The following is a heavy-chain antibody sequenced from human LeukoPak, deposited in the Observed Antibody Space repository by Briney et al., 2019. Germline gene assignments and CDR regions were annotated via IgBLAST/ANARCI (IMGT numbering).Heavy chain of an antibody. J-gene: IGHJ6*02. V-gene: IGHV3-21*01. D-gene: IGHD6-13*01. CDR2: VGSSSRYI. Sequence: PGGSLRLSCAASGFTFSSYSMNWVRQAPGKGLEWVSSVGSSSRYIYYADSVKGRFTISRDNAKNSLYLQMNSLRAEDTAVYYCARDRGQSSSWSRPGNAYYGMDVWGQGTTVTVS. CDR3: ARDRGQSSSWSRPGNAYYGMDV. CDR1: GFTFSSYS.